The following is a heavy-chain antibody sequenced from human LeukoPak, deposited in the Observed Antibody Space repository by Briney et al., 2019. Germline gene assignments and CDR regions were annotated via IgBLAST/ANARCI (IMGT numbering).Heavy chain of an antibody. V-gene: IGHV3-21*01. CDR1: GFTFSSYS. Sequence: GGSLRLSCAASGFTFSSYSMNWVRQAPGKGLEWVSSISRSSSYIYYADSVKGRFTISRDNAKNSLYLQMNSLRAEDTAVYYCARDGSGYCSSTSCYGVGTFDIWGQGTMVTVSS. CDR2: ISRSSSYI. J-gene: IGHJ3*02. D-gene: IGHD2-2*01. CDR3: ARDGSGYCSSTSCYGVGTFDI.